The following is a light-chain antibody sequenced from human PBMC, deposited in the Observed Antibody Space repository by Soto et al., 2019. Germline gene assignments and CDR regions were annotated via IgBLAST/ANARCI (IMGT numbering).Light chain of an antibody. CDR2: AAS. Sequence: DIQMTQSPSSVSASVGDRVTITCRASQGIGSRLAWYQQKPGKAPKLLIYAASSLQSGVPSRFSGSGSGTDFTLTIISLQPEDFATYYCQQANSFFRVTFGPGTKVDIK. CDR1: QGIGSR. J-gene: IGKJ3*01. V-gene: IGKV1-12*01. CDR3: QQANSFFRVT.